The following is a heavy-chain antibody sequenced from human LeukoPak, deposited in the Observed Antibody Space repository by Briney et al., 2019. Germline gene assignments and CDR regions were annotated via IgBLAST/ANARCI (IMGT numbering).Heavy chain of an antibody. Sequence: PGGSLRLSCAASGFTFSSYSMNWVRQAPGKGLEWVANIKQDGSEKYYVDSVKGRFTISRDNAKNSLYLQMNSLRAEDTAVYYCASEVRAVAVAGQGYMPGDYWGQGTLVTVSS. CDR2: IKQDGSEK. J-gene: IGHJ4*02. V-gene: IGHV3-7*01. CDR3: ASEVRAVAVAGQGYMPGDY. D-gene: IGHD6-19*01. CDR1: GFTFSSYS.